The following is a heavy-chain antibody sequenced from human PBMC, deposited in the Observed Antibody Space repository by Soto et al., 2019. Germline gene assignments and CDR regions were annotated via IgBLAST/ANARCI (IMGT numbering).Heavy chain of an antibody. Sequence: GGSLRLSCAASGFTFSSYAMSWVRQAPGKGLEWVSGISGSGDSTYYADSVKGRFTISRDNSKNTLYLQMNSLRAEDTAVYYCAKGVPGIAVAGTGYYQHWGQGTLVTVSS. J-gene: IGHJ1*01. CDR1: GFTFSSYA. CDR2: ISGSGDST. V-gene: IGHV3-23*01. D-gene: IGHD6-19*01. CDR3: AKGVPGIAVAGTGYYQH.